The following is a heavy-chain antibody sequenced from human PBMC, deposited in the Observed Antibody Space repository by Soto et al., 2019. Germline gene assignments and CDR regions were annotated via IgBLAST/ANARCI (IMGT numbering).Heavy chain of an antibody. D-gene: IGHD3-16*01. V-gene: IGHV2-5*02. CDR3: AHIPNYYQYDWFDP. CDR1: GFSLTTRGVG. Sequence: QITLKESGPTLVKPTQTLTLTCTFSGFSLTTRGVGVGWIRQPPGKALECLALIYWDDDKRYSPSLQSRLSTXKXTXXNQVVLTMTNVDPVDTATYYCAHIPNYYQYDWFDPWGLGTLVSVSS. J-gene: IGHJ5*02. CDR2: IYWDDDK.